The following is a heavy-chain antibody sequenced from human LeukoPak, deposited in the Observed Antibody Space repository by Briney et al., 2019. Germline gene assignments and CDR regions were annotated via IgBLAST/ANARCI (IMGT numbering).Heavy chain of an antibody. D-gene: IGHD3-22*01. CDR1: GFTVSSNY. V-gene: IGHV3-66*01. CDR2: IYSAGST. J-gene: IGHJ4*02. CDR3: ARDSDYDSTNDGHFDY. Sequence: GGSLRLSCTASGFTVSSNYMNWVRQAPGKGLEWVSIIYSAGSTYYADSVKGRFTISRDNSKNTLYLQMNSLRAADTAVYYCARDSDYDSTNDGHFDYWGQGTLVTVSS.